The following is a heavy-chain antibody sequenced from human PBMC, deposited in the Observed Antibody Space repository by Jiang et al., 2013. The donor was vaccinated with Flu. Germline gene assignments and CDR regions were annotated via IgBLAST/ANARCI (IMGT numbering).Heavy chain of an antibody. J-gene: IGHJ6*02. CDR3: AKDRSYGSGPYGMDV. CDR1: GFTFTSYA. D-gene: IGHD3-10*01. Sequence: RLSCAASGFTFTSYALTWVRQAPGKGLEWVSAISGLGDSTYYADSVRGRFTISRDSSNNTVYLQMNSLRAEDTAVYYCAKDRSYGSGPYGMDVWGQGTTVTVSS. V-gene: IGHV3-23*01. CDR2: ISGLGDST.